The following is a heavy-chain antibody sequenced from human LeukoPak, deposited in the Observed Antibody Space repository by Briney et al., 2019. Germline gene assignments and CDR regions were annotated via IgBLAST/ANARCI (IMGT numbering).Heavy chain of an antibody. CDR2: IKQDGSEK. CDR3: ARDSKEFDY. J-gene: IGHJ4*02. V-gene: IGHV3-7*01. Sequence: GGSLRLSCAASGFTFSSYSMNWVRQAPGKGLEWVANIKQDGSEKYYVDSVEGRFTISRDNAKNSLYLQMNSLRAEDTAVYYCARDSKEFDYWGQGTLVTVSS. D-gene: IGHD2/OR15-2a*01. CDR1: GFTFSSYS.